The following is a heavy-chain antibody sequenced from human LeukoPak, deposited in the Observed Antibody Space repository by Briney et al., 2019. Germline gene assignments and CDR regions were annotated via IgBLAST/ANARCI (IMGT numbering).Heavy chain of an antibody. CDR3: AKWGDYDVLTGYYDSDY. Sequence: GASLRLSCAASGFTFSNYAMSWVRQAPGKGLEWVSAVSGRDTSTYYTDSVKGRFTISRDNSKNTLYLQMSGLSAEDTAIYYCAKWGDYDVLTGYYDSDYWGQGTLVTVSS. D-gene: IGHD3-9*01. V-gene: IGHV3-23*01. CDR1: GFTFSNYA. J-gene: IGHJ4*02. CDR2: VSGRDTST.